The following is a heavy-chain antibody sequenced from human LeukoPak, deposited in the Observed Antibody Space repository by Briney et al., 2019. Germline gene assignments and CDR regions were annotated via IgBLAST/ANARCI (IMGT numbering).Heavy chain of an antibody. J-gene: IGHJ6*03. V-gene: IGHV4-38-2*02. D-gene: IGHD3-22*01. CDR3: ARLTRYYYDSSGYYYPLGYYYYYMDV. CDR1: GYSISSGYY. CDR2: IYHSGST. Sequence: SETLSLTCTVSGYSISSGYYWGWIRQPPGKGLEWIGSIYHSGSTYYNPSLKSRVTISVDTSKNQFSLKLSSVTAADTAVYYCARLTRYYYDSSGYYYPLGYYYYYMDVWGKGTTVTISS.